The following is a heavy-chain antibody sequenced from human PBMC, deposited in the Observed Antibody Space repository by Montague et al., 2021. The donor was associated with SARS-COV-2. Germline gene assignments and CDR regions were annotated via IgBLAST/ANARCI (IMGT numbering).Heavy chain of an antibody. J-gene: IGHJ1*01. CDR3: ARDGDYGGTWYSFLQN. V-gene: IGHV6-1*01. Sequence: CAISGDSDSSDTAAWKWIRQTPSRDLEWLGRTFYRSQWHTDSAASVRSRISFSGDISKNQFSLHLNSVTPEDTAIYYCARDGDYGGTWYSFLQNWGQGTLVIVSS. CDR1: GDSDSSDTAA. CDR2: TFYRSQWHT. D-gene: IGHD4-17*01.